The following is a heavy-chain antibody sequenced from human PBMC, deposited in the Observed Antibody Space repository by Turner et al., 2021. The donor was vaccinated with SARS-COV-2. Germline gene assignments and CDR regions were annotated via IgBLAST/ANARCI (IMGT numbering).Heavy chain of an antibody. J-gene: IGHJ4*02. CDR1: GFTFSSYD. V-gene: IGHV3-13*04. D-gene: IGHD3-22*01. Sequence: VQLVESGGGVVQPGRSLRLSCAASGFTFSSYDMHWVRQATGKGLEWVSVIGTAGDTYYPGSVKGRFTISRENAKNSLYLQMNTLRAGDTAVYYCARANYDSSGYYCYFDYWGQGTLVTVSS. CDR2: IGTAGDT. CDR3: ARANYDSSGYYCYFDY.